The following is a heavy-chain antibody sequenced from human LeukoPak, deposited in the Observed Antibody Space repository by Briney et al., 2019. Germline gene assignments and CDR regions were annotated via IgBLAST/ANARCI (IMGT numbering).Heavy chain of an antibody. CDR2: INHSGST. CDR3: VRAVIRASNGGSHYYYMDV. Sequence: KPSETLSLTCAVYGGSFSGYYWSWIRQPPGKGLEWIGEINHSGSTNYNPSLKSRVTISVDTSTNHFSLKLSSVTAADTAMYYCVRAVIRASNGGSHYYYMDVWGKGTTVIVSS. V-gene: IGHV4-34*01. CDR1: GGSFSGYY. J-gene: IGHJ6*03. D-gene: IGHD5-18*01.